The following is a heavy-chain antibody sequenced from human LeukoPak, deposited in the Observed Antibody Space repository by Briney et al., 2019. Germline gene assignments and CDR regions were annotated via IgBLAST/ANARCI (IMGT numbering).Heavy chain of an antibody. D-gene: IGHD3-10*01. J-gene: IGHJ6*02. CDR1: GFTFSSYA. CDR3: AKGQWFGESSRGMDV. CDR2: ISGSGGST. V-gene: IGHV3-23*01. Sequence: GGSLRLSCAASGFTFSSYAMSWVRQAPGKGLEWVSAISGSGGSTYYADSVKGRFTISRDNSKNTLYLRMNSLRAEDTAVYYCAKGQWFGESSRGMDVWGQGTTVTVSS.